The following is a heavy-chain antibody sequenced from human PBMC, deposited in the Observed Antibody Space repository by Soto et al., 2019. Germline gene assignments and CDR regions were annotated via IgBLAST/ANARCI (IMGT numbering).Heavy chain of an antibody. V-gene: IGHV3-23*01. J-gene: IGHJ4*02. CDR3: AKGSRTWDTAMSFDY. Sequence: EVQLLEFGGGLVQPGGSLRLSCAASGFTFSNYAMSWVRQAPGKGLLWVSAISGSGDNTYYADSVKGRFTISRDNSKNTLYRQMNSLRAEDTAVYYCAKGSRTWDTAMSFDYWGQGTLVTVSS. CDR2: ISGSGDNT. CDR1: GFTFSNYA. D-gene: IGHD5-18*01.